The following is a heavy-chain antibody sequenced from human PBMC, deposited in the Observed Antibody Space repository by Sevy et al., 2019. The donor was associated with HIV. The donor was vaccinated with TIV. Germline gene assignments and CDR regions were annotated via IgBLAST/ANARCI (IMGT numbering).Heavy chain of an antibody. CDR3: ARGMSAYLLAYGTDV. CDR2: INPNRSGT. Sequence: ASVKVSCKGYGYTFSGYYMHWVRQAPGQGLEWMGWINPNRSGTNYAHKFQGRVTMTRDTSISTAYMGLSSLRSDDTAIYYCARGMSAYLLAYGTDVWGQGTTVTVSS. J-gene: IGHJ6*01. D-gene: IGHD3-3*01. V-gene: IGHV1-2*07. CDR1: GYTFSGYY.